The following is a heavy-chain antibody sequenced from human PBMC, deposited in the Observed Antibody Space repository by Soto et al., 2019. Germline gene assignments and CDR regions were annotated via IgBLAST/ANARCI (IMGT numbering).Heavy chain of an antibody. D-gene: IGHD6-19*01. V-gene: IGHV4-59*01. Sequence: QVQLQESGPGLVKPSETLSLTCTVSGGSISGYYWSWIRQSPGKGLEWIGYIHYSGSTDYKPSLKSRITISVDTSKNQFSLKLSSVTAADTAVYYCARGYTSGWYYFDFWGQGTLVTVSS. CDR3: ARGYTSGWYYFDF. J-gene: IGHJ4*02. CDR2: IHYSGST. CDR1: GGSISGYY.